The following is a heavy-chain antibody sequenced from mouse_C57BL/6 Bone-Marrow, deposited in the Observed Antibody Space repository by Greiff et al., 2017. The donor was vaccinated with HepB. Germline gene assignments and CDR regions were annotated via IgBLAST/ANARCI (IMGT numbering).Heavy chain of an antibody. CDR2: ISNGGGST. J-gene: IGHJ1*03. V-gene: IGHV5-12*01. Sequence: DVMLVESGGGLVQPGGSLKLSCAASGFTFSDYYMYWVRQTPEKRLEWVAYISNGGGSTYYPATVKGRFTISRDNAKNTLYLQMSRLKSEDTAMYYCARRYYYGSSYGYFDVWGTGTTVTVSS. D-gene: IGHD1-1*01. CDR3: ARRYYYGSSYGYFDV. CDR1: GFTFSDYY.